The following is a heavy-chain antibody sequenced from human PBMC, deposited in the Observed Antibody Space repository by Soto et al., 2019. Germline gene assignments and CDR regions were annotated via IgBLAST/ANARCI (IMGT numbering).Heavy chain of an antibody. Sequence: WTWIRQPPGKGLEWIGEINHSGSTNYNPALKSRVTISVDTSENQFSLRLTSVTAADTAVYYCVRGQWLPRGEYWGQGTLVTVSS. D-gene: IGHD6-19*01. V-gene: IGHV4-34*01. CDR2: INHSGST. CDR3: VRGQWLPRGEY. J-gene: IGHJ4*02.